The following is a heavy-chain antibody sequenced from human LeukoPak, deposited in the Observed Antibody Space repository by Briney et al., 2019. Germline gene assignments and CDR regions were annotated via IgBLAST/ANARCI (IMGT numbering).Heavy chain of an antibody. D-gene: IGHD3-22*01. CDR1: GGSISSGGYY. CDR2: IYYSGIT. V-gene: IGHV4-31*03. J-gene: IGHJ4*02. Sequence: SQTQSLTCSVSGGSISSGGYYWSWIRQHPGKGLEWIGYIYYSGITYYNPSLKSRVTISVDTSKNQFSLKLSSVTAADTAVYYCARGGYYYDNSGYATFDYWGQGTLVTVSS. CDR3: ARGGYYYDNSGYATFDY.